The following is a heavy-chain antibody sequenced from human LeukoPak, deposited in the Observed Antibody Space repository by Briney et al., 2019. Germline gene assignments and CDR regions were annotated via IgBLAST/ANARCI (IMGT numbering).Heavy chain of an antibody. D-gene: IGHD3-3*01. CDR3: ARRYYDFWSGFFDY. CDR2: IYYSGST. V-gene: IGHV4-39*01. CDR1: GGSISSSSYY. J-gene: IGHJ4*02. Sequence: SETLSLTCTVSGGSISSSSYYWGWIRQPPGKGLEWIGSIYYSGSTYYNPSLKSRVTISVDTSKNQFSLKLSSVTAADTAVYYCARRYYDFWSGFFDYWGQGTLVTVSS.